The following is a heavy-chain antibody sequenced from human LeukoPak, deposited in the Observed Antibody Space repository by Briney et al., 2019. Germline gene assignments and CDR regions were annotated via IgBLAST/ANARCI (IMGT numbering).Heavy chain of an antibody. D-gene: IGHD6-13*01. CDR3: ATSGSWYNWFDP. V-gene: IGHV4-61*02. CDR2: IYTSGST. J-gene: IGHJ5*02. Sequence: PSQTLSLTCTVPGGSISSGSYYWSSIRQPAGKGLEWIGRIYTSGSTNYNPSLKSRVTISVDTSKNQFSLKLSSVTAADTAVYYCATSGSWYNWFDPWGQGTLVTVSS. CDR1: GGSISSGSYY.